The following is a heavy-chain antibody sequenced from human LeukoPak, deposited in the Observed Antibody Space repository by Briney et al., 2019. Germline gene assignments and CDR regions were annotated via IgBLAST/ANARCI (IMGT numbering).Heavy chain of an antibody. D-gene: IGHD3-22*01. Sequence: SQTLSLTCTVPGGSISSGGYYWSWIRQHPGKGLEWIGYIYYSGSTYYNPSLKSRVTISVDTSKNQFSLKLSSVTAADTAVYYCARDVRNYDSSGYYSTFDYWGQGTLVTVSS. CDR1: GGSISSGGYY. J-gene: IGHJ4*02. CDR3: ARDVRNYDSSGYYSTFDY. V-gene: IGHV4-31*03. CDR2: IYYSGST.